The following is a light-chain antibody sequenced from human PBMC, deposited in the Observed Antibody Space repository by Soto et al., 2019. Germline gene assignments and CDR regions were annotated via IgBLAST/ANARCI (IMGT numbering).Light chain of an antibody. V-gene: IGLV2-14*01. Sequence: QSVLTQPASVSGSPGQSITISCTGTSSDVGGYNYVSWYQQHPGKAPKLMIYDVSIRPSGVSHRFSGSKSGNTASLTISGLLAEDEADYYCSSYTSSTNLYVFGTGTKVTVL. J-gene: IGLJ1*01. CDR2: DVS. CDR3: SSYTSSTNLYV. CDR1: SSDVGGYNY.